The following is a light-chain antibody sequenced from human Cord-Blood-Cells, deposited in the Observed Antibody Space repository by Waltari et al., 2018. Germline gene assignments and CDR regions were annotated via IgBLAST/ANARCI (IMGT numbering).Light chain of an antibody. CDR3: QQYGSSPIT. Sequence: EIVLTKSPGTLSLSPGERATLSCRARQSVSSSYLAWYQQKPGQAPRRLIYGASSRATVIPDRFSGSGSGTDFTLTISRLEPEDFAVYYCQQYGSSPITFGQGTRLEIK. CDR1: QSVSSSY. J-gene: IGKJ5*01. CDR2: GAS. V-gene: IGKV3-20*01.